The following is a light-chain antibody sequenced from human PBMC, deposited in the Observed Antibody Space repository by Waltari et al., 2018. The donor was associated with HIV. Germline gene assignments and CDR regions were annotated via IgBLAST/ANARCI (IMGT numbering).Light chain of an antibody. CDR2: GSN. CDR1: SSNVGKNL. J-gene: IGLJ2*01. V-gene: IGLV1-47*01. CDR3: SAWDDSLSGVV. Sequence: QSVVTQPSSASGTPGQMVTISCSGDSSNVGKNLVYWYQHLPGTAPKLLMYGSNKRPSGVPDRFSGSKSGTTASLAISGLRSEDGADYYCSAWDDSLSGVVFGGGTKLTVL.